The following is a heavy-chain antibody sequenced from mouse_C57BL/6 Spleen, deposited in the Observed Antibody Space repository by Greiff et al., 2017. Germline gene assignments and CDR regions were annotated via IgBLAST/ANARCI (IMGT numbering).Heavy chain of an antibody. V-gene: IGHV1-47*01. Sequence: VQLQESGAELVKPGASVKMSCKASGYTFTTYPIEWMKQNHGQSLEWIGNFHPYNDATKYNEKFKGKATLTVETSSSTVYLALSRLTSDDSAFYDCARGEGYYAYFDYWGQGTTLTVSS. CDR1: GYTFTTYP. D-gene: IGHD2-1*01. CDR3: ARGEGYYAYFDY. J-gene: IGHJ2*01. CDR2: FHPYNDAT.